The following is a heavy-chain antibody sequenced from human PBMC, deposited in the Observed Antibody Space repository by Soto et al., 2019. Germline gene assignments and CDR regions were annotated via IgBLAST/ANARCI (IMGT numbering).Heavy chain of an antibody. CDR3: ARDFAYFDS. D-gene: IGHD3-3*01. Sequence: QVQLQESGPGLVKPSETLSLTCTVSGGSFKSGSYSWSWIRQPPGKGLEWIGYVYHTGRTSYNPSLKSRVSLSMDTSQNQFSLNLDSVTAADTAVYFCARDFAYFDSWGQGTLVTVSS. V-gene: IGHV4-61*01. CDR1: GGSFKSGSYS. CDR2: VYHTGRT. J-gene: IGHJ4*02.